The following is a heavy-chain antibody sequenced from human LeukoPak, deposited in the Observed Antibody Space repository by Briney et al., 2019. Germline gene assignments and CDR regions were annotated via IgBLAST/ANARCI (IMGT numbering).Heavy chain of an antibody. CDR3: ARVQWELHGYYYYYMDV. Sequence: RASETLSLTCTVSGGSISSYYWSWIRQPPGKGLEWIGYIYYSGSTNYNPSLKSRVTISVDTSKNQFSLKLSSVTAADTAVYYCARVQWELHGYYYYYMDVWGKGTTVTVSS. D-gene: IGHD1-26*01. CDR2: IYYSGST. J-gene: IGHJ6*03. CDR1: GGSISSYY. V-gene: IGHV4-59*01.